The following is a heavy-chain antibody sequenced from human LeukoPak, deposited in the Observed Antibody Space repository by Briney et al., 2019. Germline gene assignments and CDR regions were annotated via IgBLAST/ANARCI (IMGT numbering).Heavy chain of an antibody. D-gene: IGHD5-12*01. CDR2: ITSTSSYI. V-gene: IGHV3-21*04. Sequence: PGGSLRLSYAVSGFTFSRFSMNWVRQAPGKGLEWVSTITSTSSYINYVDSVKGRFTISRDNAKNSVYLQMNSLRADDTAVYYCARGGGYDSFDYWGQGTQVTVSS. J-gene: IGHJ4*02. CDR3: ARGGGYDSFDY. CDR1: GFTFSRFS.